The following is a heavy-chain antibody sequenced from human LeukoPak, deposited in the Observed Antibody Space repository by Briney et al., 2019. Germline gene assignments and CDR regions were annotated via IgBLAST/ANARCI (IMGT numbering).Heavy chain of an antibody. V-gene: IGHV4-39*01. Sequence: PSETLSLICTVSGGSISSSSYYWGWIRQPPGKGLEWIGSIYCSGSTYYNPSLKSRVTISVDTSKNQFSLKLSSVTAADTAVYYCARRSTGSSPQWLVPINWFDPWGQGTLVTVSS. CDR2: IYCSGST. CDR3: ARRSTGSSPQWLVPINWFDP. CDR1: GGSISSSSYY. J-gene: IGHJ5*02. D-gene: IGHD6-19*01.